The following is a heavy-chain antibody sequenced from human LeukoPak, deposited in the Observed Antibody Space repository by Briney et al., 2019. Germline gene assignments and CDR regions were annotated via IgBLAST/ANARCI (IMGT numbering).Heavy chain of an antibody. D-gene: IGHD4-17*01. Sequence: PGGSLRLSCAASGFTFSSYAMSWVRQAPGKGLEWVSAISGSGGSTYYADSVKGRFTISRDNSKNTLYLQMNSLRAEDTAVYYCAKDDDSDGDYDLHLNDYWGQGTLVTVSS. CDR2: ISGSGGST. CDR1: GFTFSSYA. J-gene: IGHJ4*02. V-gene: IGHV3-23*01. CDR3: AKDDDSDGDYDLHLNDY.